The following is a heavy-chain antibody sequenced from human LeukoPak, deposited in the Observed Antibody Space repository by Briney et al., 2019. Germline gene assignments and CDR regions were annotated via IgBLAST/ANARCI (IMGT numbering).Heavy chain of an antibody. J-gene: IGHJ4*02. CDR3: ARETADLGRSLDS. Sequence: PSQTLSLTCTVSGGSISSGSYYWSWIRQPAGKGLEWIGRIYTSGITNSNPSLKSRVTMSLDTSKNQFSLNLTSVTAADTAVYFCARETADLGRSLDSWGQGTLVTVSS. D-gene: IGHD1-26*01. V-gene: IGHV4-61*02. CDR2: IYTSGIT. CDR1: GGSISSGSYY.